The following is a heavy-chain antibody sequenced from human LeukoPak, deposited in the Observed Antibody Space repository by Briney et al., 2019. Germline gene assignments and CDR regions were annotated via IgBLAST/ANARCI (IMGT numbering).Heavy chain of an antibody. V-gene: IGHV1-69*05. CDR1: GGTLTTDF. CDR3: ARAQGIFAPLGD. CDR2: IIPVFATP. Sequence: GSSVKVSCKASGGTLTTDFITWVRQAPGQGLGWMGGIIPVFATPKFAQTFQGSFTISTDESTNTAYIELSSLRSDDAAVYYCARAQGIFAPLGDWGQGTLVTVSS. D-gene: IGHD3-3*01. J-gene: IGHJ4*02.